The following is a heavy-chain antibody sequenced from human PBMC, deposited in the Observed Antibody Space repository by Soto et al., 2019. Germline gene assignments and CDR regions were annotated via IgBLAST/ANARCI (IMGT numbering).Heavy chain of an antibody. J-gene: IGHJ4*02. CDR3: AKLGSGYYTGLYFDY. CDR1: GFTFGDYW. D-gene: IGHD3-3*01. V-gene: IGHV3-7*03. Sequence: EVHLVESGGALVQRGGSLRLSCAASGFTFGDYWMSWVRQPPGKGLEWVAHMKKDGSEKYYVDSVKGRFTVSRDNTKNSLYLQMNSLRAEDTAVYYCAKLGSGYYTGLYFDYWGPGTLVTVSS. CDR2: MKKDGSEK.